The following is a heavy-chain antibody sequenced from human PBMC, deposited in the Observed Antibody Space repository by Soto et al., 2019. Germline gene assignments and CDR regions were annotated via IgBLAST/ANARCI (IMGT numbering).Heavy chain of an antibody. CDR1: GFTFRSYG. J-gene: IGHJ4*02. CDR3: ARDPYTSATSFDY. CDR2: IWYDGSNK. Sequence: QVQLVESGGGVVQPGRSLRLSCAASGFTFRSYGMHWVRQAPGKGLEWVAVIWYDGSNKYYADSVKGRFTISRDNSKNTVYLKKNSVRAEDTGVYYCARDPYTSATSFDYWGLGTLVTVSS. D-gene: IGHD3-22*01. V-gene: IGHV3-33*01.